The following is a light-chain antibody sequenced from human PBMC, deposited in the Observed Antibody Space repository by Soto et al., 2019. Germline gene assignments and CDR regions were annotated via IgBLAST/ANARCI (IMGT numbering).Light chain of an antibody. CDR3: LQDLSYPLT. Sequence: AIQRTQSPSSLSASVGDRVTITCRASQGIRNDLGWYHQKPGKAPKLLIYAASSLQSGVPSRFGGSGSGTDFTLTITSLQPEDVATYYCLQDLSYPLTFGGGTKVELK. J-gene: IGKJ4*01. CDR2: AAS. CDR1: QGIRND. V-gene: IGKV1-6*01.